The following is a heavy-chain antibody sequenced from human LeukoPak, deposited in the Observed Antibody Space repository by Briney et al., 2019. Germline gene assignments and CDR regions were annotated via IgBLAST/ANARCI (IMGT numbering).Heavy chain of an antibody. CDR2: INPNSGGT. CDR1: GYTFTGYY. J-gene: IGHJ4*02. V-gene: IGHV1-2*02. CDR3: ARGGESYYYDSSGYFGLDY. Sequence: ASVKVSCKASGYTFTGYYMHWVRQAPGQGLEWMGWINPNSGGTNYAQKFQGRVTMTRDTSISTAYMELSRLRPDDTAVYYCARGGESYYYDSSGYFGLDYWGQGTLVTVSS. D-gene: IGHD3-22*01.